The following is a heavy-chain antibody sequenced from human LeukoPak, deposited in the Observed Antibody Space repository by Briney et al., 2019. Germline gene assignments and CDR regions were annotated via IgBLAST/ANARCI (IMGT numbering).Heavy chain of an antibody. V-gene: IGHV1-69*04. CDR2: IIPILGIA. CDR1: GGTFSSYA. J-gene: IGHJ6*02. Sequence: GASVKVSCKASGGTFSSYAISWVRQAPGQGLEWMGRIIPILGIANYAQKFQGRVTITADKSTSTAYMELSSLRSEDTAVYYCARPYYYDSSGYSHYYYYGMDVWGQGTTVTVSS. CDR3: ARPYYYDSSGYSHYYYYGMDV. D-gene: IGHD3-22*01.